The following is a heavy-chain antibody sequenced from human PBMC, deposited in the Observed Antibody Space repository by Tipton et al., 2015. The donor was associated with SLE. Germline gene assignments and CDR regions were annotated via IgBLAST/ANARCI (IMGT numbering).Heavy chain of an antibody. Sequence: QSGAEVKKPGASVKVSCKASGYAFTDYFLHWVRQAPGQGLEWMGRINPNSGGTDYAQNFQGRVAMTRDTSISTAYMELSRLRSDDTAVYFCARVTIFGAGNYYFDHWGQGTLFTVSS. CDR3: ARVTIFGAGNYYFDH. J-gene: IGHJ4*02. D-gene: IGHD3-3*01. CDR2: INPNSGGT. CDR1: GYAFTDYF. V-gene: IGHV1-2*06.